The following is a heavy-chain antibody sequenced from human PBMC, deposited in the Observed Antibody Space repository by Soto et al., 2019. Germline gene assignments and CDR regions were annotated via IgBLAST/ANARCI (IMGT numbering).Heavy chain of an antibody. D-gene: IGHD1-26*01. CDR2: IYTNGGT. V-gene: IGHV4-4*07. CDR3: ARGPFSGTSRSFDY. CDR1: GGSINGYY. J-gene: IGHJ4*02. Sequence: PSETLSLTCSVSGGSINGYYWSWVRQPARKGLEWIGRIYTNGGTNYNPSLKSRVTMSIDTSQNRFSLVLSTVTAADSALYFCARGPFSGTSRSFDYSGPGTLVTVSS.